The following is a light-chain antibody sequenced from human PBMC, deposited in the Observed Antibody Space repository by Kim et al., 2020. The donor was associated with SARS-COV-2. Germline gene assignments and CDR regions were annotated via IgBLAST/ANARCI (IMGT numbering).Light chain of an antibody. CDR1: SSDVGGYKL. Sequence: QSALTQPRSVSGSPGQSVTISCTGTSSDVGGYKLVSWYQQYPGKAPRLMIYDVSERPSGVPDRFSGSKSGNTAALTISGLQAEDEADYYCCSFAGRYTYVFGTGTKVTVL. CDR2: DVS. V-gene: IGLV2-11*01. J-gene: IGLJ1*01. CDR3: CSFAGRYTYV.